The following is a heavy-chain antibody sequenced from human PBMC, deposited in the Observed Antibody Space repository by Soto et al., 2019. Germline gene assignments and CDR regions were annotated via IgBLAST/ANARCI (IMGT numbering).Heavy chain of an antibody. J-gene: IGHJ6*02. CDR3: ARDHMSTGYHIDYGMDV. D-gene: IGHD3-9*01. Sequence: QDQLVQSGAAVRRPGSSVKVSCKAPGGTFTGHTFSWVRQAPRQGLEWMGRIIPILRMANYAQMFQGRVTITADTATTTVYMEVTSLRSEDTAMYYCARDHMSTGYHIDYGMDVWGQGTTVTVSS. CDR1: GGTFTGHT. CDR2: IIPILRMA. V-gene: IGHV1-69*02.